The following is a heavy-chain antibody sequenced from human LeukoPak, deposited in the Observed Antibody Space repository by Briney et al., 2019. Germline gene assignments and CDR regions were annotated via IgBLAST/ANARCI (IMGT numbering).Heavy chain of an antibody. CDR2: IYHSGST. J-gene: IGHJ5*02. CDR1: GYSISSGYY. CDR3: ARTLYGDYVA. D-gene: IGHD4-17*01. V-gene: IGHV4-38-2*02. Sequence: PSETLSLTCTVSGYSISSGYYWGWIRQPPGKGLEWIGSIYHSGSTYYNPSLKSRVTISVDTSKNQFSLKLSSVTAADTAVYYCARTLYGDYVAWGQGTLVTVPS.